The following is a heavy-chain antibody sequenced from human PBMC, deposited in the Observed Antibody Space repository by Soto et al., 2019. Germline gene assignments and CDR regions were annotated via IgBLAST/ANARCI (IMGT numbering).Heavy chain of an antibody. CDR2: MNPNSGNT. CDR3: AAKGHSRGWYADDY. V-gene: IGHV1-8*01. D-gene: IGHD6-19*01. Sequence: ASVKVSCKASGYTFTSYDINWVRQATGQGLEWMGWMNPNSGNTGYAQKFQGRVTMTRNTSISTAYMELSSLRSEDTAVYYCAAKGHSRGWYADDYWGQGTLVTVSS. CDR1: GYTFTSYD. J-gene: IGHJ4*02.